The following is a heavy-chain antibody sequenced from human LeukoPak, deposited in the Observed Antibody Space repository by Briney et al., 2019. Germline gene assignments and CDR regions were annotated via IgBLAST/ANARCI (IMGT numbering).Heavy chain of an antibody. J-gene: IGHJ4*02. Sequence: ASVKVSRKASGYTFTGYYMHWVRQAPGQGLEWMGWINPNSGGTNYAQKFQGRVTMTRDTSISTAYMELSRLRSDDTAVYYCARGLHDSSGYLDYWGQGTLVTVSS. CDR2: INPNSGGT. V-gene: IGHV1-2*02. CDR3: ARGLHDSSGYLDY. CDR1: GYTFTGYY. D-gene: IGHD3-22*01.